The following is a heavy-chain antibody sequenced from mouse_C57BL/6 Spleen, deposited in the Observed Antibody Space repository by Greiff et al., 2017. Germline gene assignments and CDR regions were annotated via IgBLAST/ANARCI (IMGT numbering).Heavy chain of an antibody. Sequence: EVKLVESGGGLVKPGGSLKLSCAASGFTFSDYGMHWVRQAPEKGLEWVAYISSGSSTIYYADTVKGRFTISRDNAKNTLFLQMTSVRAEVKAMYYWARQDYYGSSSYFDYWGKGTTLTVAS. CDR3: ARQDYYGSSSYFDY. CDR2: ISSGSSTI. J-gene: IGHJ2*01. V-gene: IGHV5-17*01. D-gene: IGHD1-1*01. CDR1: GFTFSDYG.